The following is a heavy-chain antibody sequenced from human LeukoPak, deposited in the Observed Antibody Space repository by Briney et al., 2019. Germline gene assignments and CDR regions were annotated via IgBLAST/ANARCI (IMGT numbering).Heavy chain of an antibody. Sequence: ASVKVSCKASGYTFTNYHLHWVRQAPGQGLEWMRIINPSGGSTSYAQKFQDRVTMTRDTSTSTVYMELSRLRSDDTAVYYCARDRGYYEFWSGYYNFDYWGQGTLVTVSS. CDR3: ARDRGYYEFWSGYYNFDY. D-gene: IGHD3-3*01. CDR1: GYTFTNYH. V-gene: IGHV1-46*01. J-gene: IGHJ4*02. CDR2: INPSGGST.